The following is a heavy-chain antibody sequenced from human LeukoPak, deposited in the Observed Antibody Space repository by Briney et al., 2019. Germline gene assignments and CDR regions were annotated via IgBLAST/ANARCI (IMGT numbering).Heavy chain of an antibody. J-gene: IGHJ4*02. CDR1: GFTFSSYE. V-gene: IGHV3-21*01. Sequence: GGSLRLSCAASGFTFSSYEINWVRQAPGKGLEWVSSISSSSSYIYYADSVKGRFTISRDNAKNSLYLQMNSLRAEDTAVYYCARMWVRGVKLDYWGQGTLVTVSS. CDR3: ARMWVRGVKLDY. CDR2: ISSSSSYI. D-gene: IGHD3-10*01.